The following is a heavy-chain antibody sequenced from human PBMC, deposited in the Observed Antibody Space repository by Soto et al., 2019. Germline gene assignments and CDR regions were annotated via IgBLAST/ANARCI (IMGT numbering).Heavy chain of an antibody. CDR2: IDASGNS. Sequence: SETLSLTCTVSGDSISSYYWNWIRQPAGKGLEWIGRIDASGNSNYNPSLKSRVTMSVDTSKKQFSLKVTSVTAADTAVYYCARYSSNWFQTEGMDVWGQGTTVTVSS. V-gene: IGHV4-4*07. J-gene: IGHJ6*02. CDR3: ARYSSNWFQTEGMDV. CDR1: GDSISSYY. D-gene: IGHD6-13*01.